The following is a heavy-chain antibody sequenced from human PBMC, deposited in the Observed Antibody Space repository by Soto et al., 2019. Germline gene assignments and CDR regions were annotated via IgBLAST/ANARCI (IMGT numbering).Heavy chain of an antibody. CDR2: IWYDGSNK. V-gene: IGHV3-33*01. D-gene: IGHD5-18*01. CDR3: ARDQVLDTATRSDYYFDY. Sequence: QVQLVESGGGVVQPGRSLRLSCAASGFTFSSYGMHWVRQAPGKGLEWVAVIWYDGSNKYYADSVKGRFTISRDNSKNTLYRQMTSRRAEDTAVYYCARDQVLDTATRSDYYFDYWGQGTLVTFSS. J-gene: IGHJ4*02. CDR1: GFTFSSYG.